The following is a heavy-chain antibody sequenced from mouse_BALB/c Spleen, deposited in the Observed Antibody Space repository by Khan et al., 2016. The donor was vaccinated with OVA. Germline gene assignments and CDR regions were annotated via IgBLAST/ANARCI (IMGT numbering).Heavy chain of an antibody. V-gene: IGHV2-6*02. CDR1: GFSLTSYG. CDR2: IWSDGST. D-gene: IGHD2-3*01. J-gene: IGHJ4*01. CDR3: ARWVDGYYYLYAMDY. Sequence: QVQLKQSGPGLVAPSQSLSITCTVSGFSLTSYGVHWVRQPPGKGLEWLVVIWSDGSTNYNSVLKSRLSISKDNSTSQVFLQMNSLQTDDTAIYYCARWVDGYYYLYAMDYWGQGTSVTVSS.